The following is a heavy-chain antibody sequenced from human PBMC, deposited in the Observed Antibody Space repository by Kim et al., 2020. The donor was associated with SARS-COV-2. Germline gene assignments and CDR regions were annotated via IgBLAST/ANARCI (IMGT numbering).Heavy chain of an antibody. CDR2: ISWNSGSI. J-gene: IGHJ3*02. CDR1: GFTFDDYA. Sequence: GGSLRLSCAASGFTFDDYAMHWVRQAPGKGLEWVSGISWNSGSIGYADSVKGRFTISRDNAKNSLYLQMNSLRAEDTALYYCAKDILGPLWGFWSGWGAFDIWGHGTMVTVSS. V-gene: IGHV3-9*01. CDR3: AKDILGPLWGFWSGWGAFDI. D-gene: IGHD3-3*01.